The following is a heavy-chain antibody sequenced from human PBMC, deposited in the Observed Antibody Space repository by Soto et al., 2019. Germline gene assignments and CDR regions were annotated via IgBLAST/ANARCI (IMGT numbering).Heavy chain of an antibody. CDR2: ISGSASSI. J-gene: IGHJ2*01. CDR3: TRGRPGGWYVDL. V-gene: IGHV3-48*03. Sequence: EVQLVESGGGLVQPGGSLRLSCAASGFNFRSYEMNWVRQAPGKGLEWVSYISGSASSIYHADSVKGRFTISRDNAKNSLYLQRNSLRAEDTAVYYWTRGRPGGWYVDLWGRGTLVTVSS. CDR1: GFNFRSYE. D-gene: IGHD3-10*01.